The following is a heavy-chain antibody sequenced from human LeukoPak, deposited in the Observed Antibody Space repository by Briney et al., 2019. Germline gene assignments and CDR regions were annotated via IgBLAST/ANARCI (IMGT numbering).Heavy chain of an antibody. V-gene: IGHV4-38-2*02. CDR1: GYSISSGYY. CDR3: ARDLYSSGWGYFDY. CDR2: IYHSGST. J-gene: IGHJ4*02. D-gene: IGHD6-19*01. Sequence: PSETLSLTCTISGYSISSGYYWGWIRQPPGKGLEWIGSIYHSGSTYYNPSLKSRVTISLDTSENQFSLKLSSVTAADTAVYYCARDLYSSGWGYFDYWGQGTLVTVSP.